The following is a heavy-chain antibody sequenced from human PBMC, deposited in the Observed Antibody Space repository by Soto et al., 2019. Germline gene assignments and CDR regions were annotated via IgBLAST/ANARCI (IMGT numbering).Heavy chain of an antibody. D-gene: IGHD4-17*01. CDR1: GFTFSSYW. CDR2: IKQDGSEK. Sequence: SVGSLRLSCAASGFTFSSYWMSWVHQAPGKGLEWVANIKQDGSEKYYVDSVKGRFTISRDNAKNSLYLQMNSLRAEDTAVYYCARVRRDYGDYVSDYWGQGTLVTVSS. V-gene: IGHV3-7*01. J-gene: IGHJ4*02. CDR3: ARVRRDYGDYVSDY.